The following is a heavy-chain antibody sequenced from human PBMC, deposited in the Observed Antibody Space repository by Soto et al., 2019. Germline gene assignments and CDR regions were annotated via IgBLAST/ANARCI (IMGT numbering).Heavy chain of an antibody. J-gene: IGHJ4*02. CDR1: GFNFKKFA. Sequence: EVQLLESGGGVVQPGGSLRLSCVASGFNFKKFAMAWVRQAPGEGLEWVSGISCCGGSTSYADSVTGRFSTARDDSKNTLSLQMNGLRVEDTAQYFCAKADGEQWLIPHLDNWGQGTLVTVS. CDR3: AKADGEQWLIPHLDN. CDR2: ISCCGGST. D-gene: IGHD6-19*01. V-gene: IGHV3-23*01.